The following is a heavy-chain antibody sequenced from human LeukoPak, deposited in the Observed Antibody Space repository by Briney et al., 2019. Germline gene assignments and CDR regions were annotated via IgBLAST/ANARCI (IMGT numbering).Heavy chain of an antibody. Sequence: SETLSLTCTVSGGSISSYYWSWIRQPPGKGLEWIGYIYYSGSTNYNPSLKSRVTISVDTSKNQFSLKLSSVTAADTAVYYCARGWQLVPSGSDFDYWGQGTLVTVSS. CDR3: ARGWQLVPSGSDFDY. CDR2: IYYSGST. CDR1: GGSISSYY. J-gene: IGHJ4*02. D-gene: IGHD6-13*01. V-gene: IGHV4-59*12.